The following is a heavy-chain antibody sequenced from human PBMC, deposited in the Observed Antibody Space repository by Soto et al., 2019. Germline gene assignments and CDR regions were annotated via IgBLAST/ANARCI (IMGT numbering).Heavy chain of an antibody. J-gene: IGHJ3*01. CDR3: ARTLSGSKCRALDF. D-gene: IGHD2-15*01. V-gene: IGHV5-51*03. Sequence: EVQLLQAGPEMTEPGKSLKISCQGSGYSFASFWIAWLRQMPGKGLEWMGIIYPGDSDTVYSPSFEVQVTISVDRSITTPCVRLTNLKSSDTSMYYCARTLSGSKCRALDFWGQGTMVTVSS. CDR2: IYPGDSDT. CDR1: GYSFASFW.